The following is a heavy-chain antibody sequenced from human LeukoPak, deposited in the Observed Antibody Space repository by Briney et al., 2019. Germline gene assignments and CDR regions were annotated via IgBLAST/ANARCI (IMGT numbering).Heavy chain of an antibody. Sequence: SGGSLILSCAASGFTFDDYAMHWVRQAPGKGLEWVSGISWNSGSIGYADSVKGRFTISRDNAKKSLYLQMNSLRAEDTALYYCAKGSRITIFGVIDYWGQGTLVTVSS. J-gene: IGHJ4*02. CDR3: AKGSRITIFGVIDY. CDR1: GFTFDDYA. CDR2: ISWNSGSI. V-gene: IGHV3-9*01. D-gene: IGHD3-3*01.